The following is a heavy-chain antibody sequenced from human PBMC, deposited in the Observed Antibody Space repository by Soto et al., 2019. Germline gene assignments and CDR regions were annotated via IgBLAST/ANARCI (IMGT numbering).Heavy chain of an antibody. CDR1: GSTFSTYA. Sequence: PGGCLRLSCAASGSTFSTYAMSWVRQAPGKGLEWVSGITGSGGATYAEPVKGRFTVSRDNSKNTLYLQMNSMRAEDTAVSYCAKSLNPSYYDRGGYYVLVLAQWGQGTRVTAPQ. CDR2: ITGSGGAT. CDR3: AKSLNPSYYDRGGYYVLVLAQ. D-gene: IGHD3-22*01. V-gene: IGHV3-23*01. J-gene: IGHJ4*02.